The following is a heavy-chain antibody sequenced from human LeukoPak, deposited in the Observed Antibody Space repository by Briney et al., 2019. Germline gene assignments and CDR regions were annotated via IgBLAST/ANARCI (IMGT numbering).Heavy chain of an antibody. Sequence: SETLSLTCTVSGGSISSYYWSWIRQPPGKGLEWIGYIYYNGSTNYNPSLKSRVTISVDTSKNQFSLKLSSVTAADTALYYCAKQGRQIPFGGVVAIAPFDIWGQGTMVTVSS. CDR2: IYYNGST. D-gene: IGHD3-16*02. CDR3: AKQGRQIPFGGVVAIAPFDI. CDR1: GGSISSYY. J-gene: IGHJ3*02. V-gene: IGHV4-59*08.